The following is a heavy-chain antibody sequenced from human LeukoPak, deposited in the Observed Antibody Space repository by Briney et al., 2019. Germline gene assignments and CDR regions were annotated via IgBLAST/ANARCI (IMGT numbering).Heavy chain of an antibody. J-gene: IGHJ4*02. D-gene: IGHD3-10*01. CDR1: GYTFTSYA. V-gene: IGHV1-3*01. Sequence: ASVKVSCKASGYTFTSYAMHWVRQAPGQRLEWMGWINAGNDNTKYSQKFQGRVTITRDTSASTVYMELSSLRPEDTAVYYCTRGLLWFGELSPPGYWGQGTLVTVSS. CDR2: INAGNDNT. CDR3: TRGLLWFGELSPPGY.